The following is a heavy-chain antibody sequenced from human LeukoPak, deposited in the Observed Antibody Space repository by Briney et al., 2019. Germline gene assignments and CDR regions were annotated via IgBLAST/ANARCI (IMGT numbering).Heavy chain of an antibody. V-gene: IGHV3-30*02. Sequence: PGGSLRLSCAASGFTFSSYGMHWVRQAPGKGLEWVAFIRYDGSNKYYADSVKGRFTISRDNSKNTLYLQMNSLRAEDTAVYYCARIPVRGLWFGEFKIDYWGQGTLVTVSS. CDR1: GFTFSSYG. CDR3: ARIPVRGLWFGEFKIDY. CDR2: IRYDGSNK. J-gene: IGHJ4*02. D-gene: IGHD3-10*01.